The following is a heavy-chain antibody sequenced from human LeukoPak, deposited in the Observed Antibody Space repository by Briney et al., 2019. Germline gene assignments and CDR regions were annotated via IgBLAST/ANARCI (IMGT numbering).Heavy chain of an antibody. V-gene: IGHV4-39*01. CDR3: ARISSWLPTTTIDY. CDR1: GGSISSSSYY. J-gene: IGHJ4*02. D-gene: IGHD6-13*01. Sequence: SETLSLTCTVSGGSISSSSYYWGWIRQPPGKGLEWIGSIYYSGSTYYNPSLKSRVTISVDTSKNQFSLKLSSVTAADTAVYYCARISSWLPTTTIDYWGQGTLVTVSS. CDR2: IYYSGST.